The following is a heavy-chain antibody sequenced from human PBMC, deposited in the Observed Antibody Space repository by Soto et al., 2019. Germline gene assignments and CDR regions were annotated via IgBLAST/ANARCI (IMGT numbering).Heavy chain of an antibody. D-gene: IGHD6-25*01. CDR1: GGSISGYY. J-gene: IGHJ4*02. Sequence: QVQLQESGPGLVKPSETLSLICTVSGGSISGYYWSWIRQPAGKGLEWIGRIYTSESTNYNPSLKSRVTLSADTSKNQFSLKLRFVTAADTAVYFCARFARQRLDCWGQGTLVTVSS. V-gene: IGHV4-4*07. CDR3: ARFARQRLDC. CDR2: IYTSEST.